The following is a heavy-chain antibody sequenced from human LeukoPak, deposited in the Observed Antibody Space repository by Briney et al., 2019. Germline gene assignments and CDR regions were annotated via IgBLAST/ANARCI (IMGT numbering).Heavy chain of an antibody. D-gene: IGHD3-3*01. CDR1: VFTYSSYS. CDR3: ASPLELDYYYYMDV. Sequence: GGSLRLSCAASVFTYSSYSMNWVRQAPGKGLEWVSSISSSSSYIYYADSVKGRFTISRDNAKNSLYLQMNSLRAEDTAVYYCASPLELDYYYYMDVWGKGTTVTVSS. V-gene: IGHV3-21*01. J-gene: IGHJ6*03. CDR2: ISSSSSYI.